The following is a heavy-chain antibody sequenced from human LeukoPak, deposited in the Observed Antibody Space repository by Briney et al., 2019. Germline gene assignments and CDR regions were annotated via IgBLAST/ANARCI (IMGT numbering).Heavy chain of an antibody. Sequence: SQTLSLTCAISGDSVSSNSAAWNWIRQSPSRGLEWLGRTYYRSKWYNDYAVSVKSRITINPDTSKNQFSLQLNSVTPEDTAVYYCARDIWWLATGTNDAFDIWAKGQWSPSLQ. D-gene: IGHD6-19*01. CDR2: TYYRSKWYN. CDR1: GDSVSSNSAA. CDR3: ARDIWWLATGTNDAFDI. J-gene: IGHJ3*02. V-gene: IGHV6-1*01.